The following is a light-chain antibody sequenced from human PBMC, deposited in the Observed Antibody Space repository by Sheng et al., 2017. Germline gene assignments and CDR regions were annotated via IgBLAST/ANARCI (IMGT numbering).Light chain of an antibody. CDR1: QSINNN. CDR3: QQYNNWPQT. J-gene: IGKJ4*01. CDR2: GAS. Sequence: EIVMTQSPATLSVSPGERATLSCRASQSINNNLAWYQQKAGQAPRLLIYGASTRATGIPARFSGSGSGTEFTLTISSLQSEDFAVYFCQQYNNWPQTFGGGTKVEIK. V-gene: IGKV3-15*01.